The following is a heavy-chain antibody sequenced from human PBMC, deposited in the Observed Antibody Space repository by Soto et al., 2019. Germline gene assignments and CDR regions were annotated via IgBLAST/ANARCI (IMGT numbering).Heavy chain of an antibody. CDR3: ARRRGYCSGGSCYSNWFDP. CDR1: GGSISSSSYY. J-gene: IGHJ5*02. D-gene: IGHD2-15*01. CDR2: IYYSGST. V-gene: IGHV4-39*01. Sequence: GTLCITFTVSGGSISSSSYYWGWIRQPPGKGLEWIGSIYYSGSTYYNPSLKSRVTISVDTSKNQFSLKLSSVTAADTAVYYCARRRGYCSGGSCYSNWFDPWGQGTRVTVSS.